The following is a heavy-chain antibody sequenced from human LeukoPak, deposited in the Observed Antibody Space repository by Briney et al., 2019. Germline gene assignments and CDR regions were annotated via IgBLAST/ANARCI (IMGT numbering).Heavy chain of an antibody. V-gene: IGHV4-39*01. Sequence: PSETLSLTCTLSIGSISSSHYYCASVPQPPAKGLEWIWTIYSSGSTYNNPTLKSPDTTSTDTTKNQFSLKLTTVTAAETGVYYCARLSSENYDFSSHIDYWGQGTLVTVSS. D-gene: IGHD3-3*01. J-gene: IGHJ4*02. CDR3: ARLSSENYDFSSHIDY. CDR2: IYSSGST. CDR1: IGSISSSHYY.